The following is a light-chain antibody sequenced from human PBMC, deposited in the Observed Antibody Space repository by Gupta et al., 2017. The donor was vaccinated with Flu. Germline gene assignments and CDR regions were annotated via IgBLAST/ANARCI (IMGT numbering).Light chain of an antibody. J-gene: IGKJ5*01. CDR3: MQALQTPFT. CDR1: QSLLHVNGYNY. V-gene: IGKV2-28*01. CDR2: VGS. Sequence: DIVVTQSPLSLTVTPGEPASISCRSSQSLLHVNGYNYLDWYLQKPGQSPHLLIYVGSDRAPGVPDRFSGSGSGTDFTLKISRVEAEDVGVYYCMQALQTPFTFGQGTRLEIK.